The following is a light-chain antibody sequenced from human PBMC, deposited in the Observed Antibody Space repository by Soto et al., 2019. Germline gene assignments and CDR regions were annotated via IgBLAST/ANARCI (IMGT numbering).Light chain of an antibody. Sequence: DIPMTQSPSSLSASVGDRVTITCRASQSISSHLNWYQQKSGKAPKLLIYAASSLHSGVPRRFSGSGSGTDFTLTISSLQPEDFATYYCQQSYSLPWTFGQGTKVEMK. J-gene: IGKJ1*01. V-gene: IGKV1-39*01. CDR3: QQSYSLPWT. CDR2: AAS. CDR1: QSISSH.